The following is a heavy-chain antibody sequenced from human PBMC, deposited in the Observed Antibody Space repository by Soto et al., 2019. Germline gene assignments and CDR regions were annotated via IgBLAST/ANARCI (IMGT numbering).Heavy chain of an antibody. CDR3: ERDRYTLDSSTWYFDY. CDR2: INTGNGNT. CDR1: GYTFTSYA. J-gene: IGHJ4*02. Sequence: VQLVQSGAEVKKPGASVKVSCKASGYTFTSYAIHWVRQAPGQRLEWMGWINTGNGNTKYSQKFQGRVTITRDTSASTAYMELSSLRSEDTAVYYCERDRYTLDSSTWYFDYWGQGTLVTVSS. V-gene: IGHV1-3*04. D-gene: IGHD6-13*01.